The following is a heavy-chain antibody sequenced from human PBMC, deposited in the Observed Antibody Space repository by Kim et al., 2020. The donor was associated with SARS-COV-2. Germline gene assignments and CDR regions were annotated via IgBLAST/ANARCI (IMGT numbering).Heavy chain of an antibody. D-gene: IGHD2-15*01. CDR2: IYHAGSF. CDR3: VRTNCIGGCHRDF. V-gene: IGHV4-4*02. Sequence: SETLSLTCSISGDSISSNSNWWTWVRQPPGKGLEWIGDIYHAGSFNYKSSLESRVTILVDKPKNQFSLNVNFMTAADTAVYYCVRTNCIGGCHRDFWGQGILVTVSS. J-gene: IGHJ4*02. CDR1: GDSISSNSNW.